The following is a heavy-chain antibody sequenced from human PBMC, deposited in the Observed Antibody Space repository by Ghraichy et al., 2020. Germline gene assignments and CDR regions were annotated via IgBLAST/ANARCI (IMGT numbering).Heavy chain of an antibody. CDR2: IYYSGST. J-gene: IGHJ4*02. Sequence: SETLSLTCAVSGVSIDNAGSYLSWVCQSPGKGLEWIANIYYSGSTYYNPSLKSRVTISVDTSKNQFSLKLTSVIAADTAVYYCARAKGKFADYADYWGQGTPVTVTS. CDR1: GVSIDNAGSY. D-gene: IGHD4-17*01. CDR3: ARAKGKFADYADY. V-gene: IGHV4-31*11.